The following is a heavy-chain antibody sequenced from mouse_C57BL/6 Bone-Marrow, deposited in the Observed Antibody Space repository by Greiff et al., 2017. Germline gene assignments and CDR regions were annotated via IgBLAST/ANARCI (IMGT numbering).Heavy chain of an antibody. CDR3: ARDPFFFDY. V-gene: IGHV5-4*01. CDR2: ISDGGSYT. CDR1: GFTFSSYA. Sequence: EVKLMESGGGLVKPGGSLKLSCAASGFTFSSYAMSWVRQTPEKRLEWVATISDGGSYTYYPDNVKGRFTISRDNAKNNLYLQMSHLKSEDTAMYYCARDPFFFDYWGQGTTLTVSS. J-gene: IGHJ2*01.